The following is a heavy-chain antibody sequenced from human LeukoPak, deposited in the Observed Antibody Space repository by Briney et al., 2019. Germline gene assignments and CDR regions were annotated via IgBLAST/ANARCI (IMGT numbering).Heavy chain of an antibody. J-gene: IGHJ4*02. CDR1: GGSISSYY. CDR3: ASATGTRGHFDY. CDR2: IYYSGST. D-gene: IGHD1-1*01. V-gene: IGHV4-59*08. Sequence: SETLSLTCTVSGGSISSYYWSWIRQAPGKGLEWIGYIYYSGSTNYNPSLKSRVTISVDTSKNQFSLKLSSVTAADTAVYYCASATGTRGHFDYWGQGTLVTVSS.